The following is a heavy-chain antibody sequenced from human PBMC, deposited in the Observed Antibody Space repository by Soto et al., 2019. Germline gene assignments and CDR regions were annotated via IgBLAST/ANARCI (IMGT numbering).Heavy chain of an antibody. Sequence: ASVKVSCKASGYTFTSYGISWVRQAPGQGLEWMGWISAYNGNTNYAQKLQGRVTMTTDTSTTTAYMELRSLRSDDTAVYYCARYCTNCVCYDAFDIWGQGTMVTVSS. V-gene: IGHV1-18*01. CDR3: ARYCTNCVCYDAFDI. J-gene: IGHJ3*02. D-gene: IGHD2-8*01. CDR1: GYTFTSYG. CDR2: ISAYNGNT.